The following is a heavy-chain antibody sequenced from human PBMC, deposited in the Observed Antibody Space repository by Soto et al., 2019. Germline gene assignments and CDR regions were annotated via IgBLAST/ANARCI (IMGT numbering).Heavy chain of an antibody. CDR1: GFTFSIYA. CDR3: AKENEKAPIGPTIDF. CDR2: MSRTGDNT. D-gene: IGHD5-12*01. Sequence: GGSLRLSCAASGFTFSIYAMTWVRQSPGKGLEWVSSMSRTGDNTYYADSVKGRFTISRDNSKNTLYLQMNSLRAEDTAIYYCAKENEKAPIGPTIDFWGQGTQVTVSS. J-gene: IGHJ4*02. V-gene: IGHV3-23*01.